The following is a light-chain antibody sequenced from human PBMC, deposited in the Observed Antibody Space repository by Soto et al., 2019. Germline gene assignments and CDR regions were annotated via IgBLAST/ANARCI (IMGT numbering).Light chain of an antibody. Sequence: DIQMTQSPSSLSASVGCRVTITCRASQSISSYLNWYQQKPGKAPKLLIYAASSLQSGVPSRFSGSGSGTDFTLTISSLQHEDFATYYCQQSYSTPRTFGQGTTADIK. CDR3: QQSYSTPRT. CDR2: AAS. CDR1: QSISSY. V-gene: IGKV1-39*01. J-gene: IGKJ2*01.